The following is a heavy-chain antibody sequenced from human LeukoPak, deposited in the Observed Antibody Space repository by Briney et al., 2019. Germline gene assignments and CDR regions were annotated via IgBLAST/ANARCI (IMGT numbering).Heavy chain of an antibody. J-gene: IGHJ4*02. CDR2: IYYSGST. CDR1: GGSISSYY. CDR3: ARDLSTPRGYFDY. D-gene: IGHD2/OR15-2a*01. Sequence: PSETLSLTCTVSGGSISSYYWGWIRQPPGKGLEWIGSIYYSGSTYYNPSLKSRVTISVDTSKNQFSLKLSSVTAADTAVYYCARDLSTPRGYFDYWGQGTLVTVSS. V-gene: IGHV4-39*07.